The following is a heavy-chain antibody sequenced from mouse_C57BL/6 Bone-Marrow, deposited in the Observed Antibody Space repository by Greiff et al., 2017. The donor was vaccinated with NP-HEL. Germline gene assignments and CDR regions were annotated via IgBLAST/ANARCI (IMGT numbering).Heavy chain of an antibody. D-gene: IGHD1-1*01. Sequence: VQLKESGPGLAKPSQTLSLTCSVTGYSITSDYWNWIRKFPGNKLEYMGYISYSGSTYYNPSLKSRISITRDTSKNQYYLQLNSVTTEDTATDYCARSHYGSSGWYYDVWGTGTTVTVSS. CDR1: GYSITSDY. V-gene: IGHV3-8*01. J-gene: IGHJ1*03. CDR2: ISYSGST. CDR3: ARSHYGSSGWYYDV.